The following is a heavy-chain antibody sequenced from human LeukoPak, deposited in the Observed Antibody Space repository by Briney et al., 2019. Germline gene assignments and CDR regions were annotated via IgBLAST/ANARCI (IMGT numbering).Heavy chain of an antibody. V-gene: IGHV3-7*05. Sequence: GGSLRLSCAASGFTFSNYWMIWVRQAPGKGLEWVGNIKQDGSEKRYADSVRGRFTISRDNAQTSLYLQMNSLRAEDTAVYYCARASNPWLQLTWGQGTLVTVSP. J-gene: IGHJ5*02. CDR1: GFTFSNYW. D-gene: IGHD5-24*01. CDR2: IKQDGSEK. CDR3: ARASNPWLQLT.